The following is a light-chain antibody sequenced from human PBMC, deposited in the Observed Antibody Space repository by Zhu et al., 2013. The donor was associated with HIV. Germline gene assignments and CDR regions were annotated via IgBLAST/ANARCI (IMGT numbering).Light chain of an antibody. Sequence: VLTQSPGTLSLSPGERATLSCRASQNIKNNYLAWYQQKPGQAPRLLIYGASSRATGIPDRFSGSGSGTDFTLTISRLEPEDFAVYYCQQYTDLPRTFGQGTKVEIK. CDR1: QNIKNNY. CDR2: GAS. V-gene: IGKV3-20*01. J-gene: IGKJ2*02. CDR3: QQYTDLPRT.